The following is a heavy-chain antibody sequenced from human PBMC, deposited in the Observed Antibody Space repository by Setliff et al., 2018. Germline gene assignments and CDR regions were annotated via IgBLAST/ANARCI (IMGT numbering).Heavy chain of an antibody. D-gene: IGHD6-19*01. Sequence: GASVKVSCKSSGFTSTDYGITWVRQVPGQGLEWMGWINNYNFNTQYAQKVQGRVTMTTDKSTSTAYMELKSLKSDDTAMYFCARGVAGASPNYYYMDAWGRGTTVTVSS. CDR2: INNYNFNT. V-gene: IGHV1-18*01. CDR1: GFTSTDYG. CDR3: ARGVAGASPNYYYMDA. J-gene: IGHJ6*03.